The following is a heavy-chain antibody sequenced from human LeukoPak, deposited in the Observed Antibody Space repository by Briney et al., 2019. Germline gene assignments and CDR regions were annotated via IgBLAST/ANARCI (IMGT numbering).Heavy chain of an antibody. CDR3: AKTYYYDSSGSGAFDI. Sequence: ASVTVSCKASGYTFTSYDINWVRQATGQGLEWMGWMNPNSGNTGYAQKFQGRVTMTRNTSISTAYMELSSLRSEDTAVYYCAKTYYYDSSGSGAFDIWGQGTMVTVSS. CDR2: MNPNSGNT. CDR1: GYTFTSYD. J-gene: IGHJ3*02. D-gene: IGHD3-22*01. V-gene: IGHV1-8*01.